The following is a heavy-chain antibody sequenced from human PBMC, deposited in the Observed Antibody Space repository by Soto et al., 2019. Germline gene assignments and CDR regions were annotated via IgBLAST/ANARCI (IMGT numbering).Heavy chain of an antibody. CDR3: ARADVAGVRTGTHQNLLDP. D-gene: IGHD1-7*01. Sequence: SETLSLTCAVYGGSFSGYYWSWIRQPPGKGLEWIGEINHSGSTNYNPSLKSRVTISVDTSKNQFSLKLSSVTAADTAVYYCARADVAGVRTGTHQNLLDPWGQGTLVTVSS. V-gene: IGHV4-34*01. CDR1: GGSFSGYY. CDR2: INHSGST. J-gene: IGHJ5*02.